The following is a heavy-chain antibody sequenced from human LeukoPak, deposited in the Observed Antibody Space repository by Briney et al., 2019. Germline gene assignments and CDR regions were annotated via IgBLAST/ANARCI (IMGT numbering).Heavy chain of an antibody. CDR2: INWNGGST. Sequence: PGGSLRLSCAASGFTFDDYGMSWVRQAPGKGLEWVSGINWNGGSTGYADSVEGRFTISRDNAKNSLYLQMNGLRAEDTALYYCARRVRGVIYYYYMDVWGKGTTVTVSS. D-gene: IGHD3-10*01. V-gene: IGHV3-20*04. CDR1: GFTFDDYG. CDR3: ARRVRGVIYYYYMDV. J-gene: IGHJ6*03.